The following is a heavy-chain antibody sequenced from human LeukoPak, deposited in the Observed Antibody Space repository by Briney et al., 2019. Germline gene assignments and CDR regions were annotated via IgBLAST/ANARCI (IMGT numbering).Heavy chain of an antibody. CDR2: ISGNGAST. CDR3: AKGGQNYDFWRFNY. CDR1: GFIPSNYA. Sequence: PGGSLTHSSAATGFIPSNYAMSSLRQAPGKGLEWVSSISGNGASTYYGDSVKGRFTISRDNSKNTVYVQMNSLRDEDTAVYYCAKGGQNYDFWRFNYCGRGTLVTVSS. V-gene: IGHV3-23*01. J-gene: IGHJ4*02. D-gene: IGHD3-3*01.